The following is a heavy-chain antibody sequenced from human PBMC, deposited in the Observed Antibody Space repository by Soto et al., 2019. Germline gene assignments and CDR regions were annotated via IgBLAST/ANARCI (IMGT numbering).Heavy chain of an antibody. Sequence: EVRLEESGGGFVQPGGALRLSCVFSGLTSSGIELNWVRQAAGKGLEWLSYISASGDTVDYIDSVRGRSTISRDNAKQSLFLQMSALRVEDTAVYYCAGLSVTGGVDVWGQGTTVTVSS. CDR3: AGLSVTGGVDV. J-gene: IGHJ6*02. D-gene: IGHD2-21*02. V-gene: IGHV3-48*03. CDR2: ISASGDTV. CDR1: GLTSSGIE.